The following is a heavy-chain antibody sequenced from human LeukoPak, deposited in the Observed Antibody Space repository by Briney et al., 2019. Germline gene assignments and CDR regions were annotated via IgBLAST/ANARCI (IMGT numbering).Heavy chain of an antibody. J-gene: IGHJ4*02. CDR1: GGSFSGYY. D-gene: IGHD4-11*01. CDR2: INHSGST. CDR3: ARYQKDSNYGYYFDY. Sequence: SETLSLTCAVYGGSFSGYYWSWIRQPPGKGLGWIGEINHSGSTNYNPSLKSRVTISVDTSKNQFSLKLSSVTAADTAVYYCARYQKDSNYGYYFDYWGQGTLVTVSS. V-gene: IGHV4-34*01.